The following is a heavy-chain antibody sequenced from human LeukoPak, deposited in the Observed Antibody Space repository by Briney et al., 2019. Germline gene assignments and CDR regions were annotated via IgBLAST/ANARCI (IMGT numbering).Heavy chain of an antibody. CDR2: IRWNSGSI. D-gene: IGHD5-12*01. CDR3: AKDVRRYDSWFDP. V-gene: IGHV3-9*01. Sequence: GGSLRLSCAASGFTLDDYAMHWVRPAPRKGLEWVSGIRWNSGSIGYADSVKGRFTISRDNAKNSLYLQMNSLRAEDTALYYCAKDVRRYDSWFDPWGEGTLVTVSS. CDR1: GFTLDDYA. J-gene: IGHJ5*02.